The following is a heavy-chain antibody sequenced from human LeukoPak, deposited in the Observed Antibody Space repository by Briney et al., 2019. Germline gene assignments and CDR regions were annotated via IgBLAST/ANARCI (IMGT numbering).Heavy chain of an antibody. CDR2: INPNSGGT. V-gene: IGHV1-2*02. Sequence: GASVKVSCKASGYTFTGYYMHWVRQAPGQGLEWMGWINPNSGGTNYAQKFQGRVTMTRDTSISTAYVELSRLRSDDTAVYYCARDQYYDSSGYYYGDAFDIWGQGTMVTVSS. D-gene: IGHD3-22*01. CDR3: ARDQYYDSSGYYYGDAFDI. J-gene: IGHJ3*02. CDR1: GYTFTGYY.